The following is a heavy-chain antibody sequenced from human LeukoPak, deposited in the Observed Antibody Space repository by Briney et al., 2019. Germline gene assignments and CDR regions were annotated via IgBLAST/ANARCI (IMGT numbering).Heavy chain of an antibody. CDR2: ILTKAEGGTV. Sequence: KTGGSLRLSCAASGFSFSDAWMNWVRQAPGKGLEWVGRILTKAEGGTVDYAAPVKDRFTISRDDSKNTLYLHLNSLKTDDTAVYYCTAGLVKTNDDCWGQGTLVTVSS. V-gene: IGHV3-15*07. CDR3: TAGLVKTNDDC. CDR1: GFSFSDAW. D-gene: IGHD2-21*01. J-gene: IGHJ4*02.